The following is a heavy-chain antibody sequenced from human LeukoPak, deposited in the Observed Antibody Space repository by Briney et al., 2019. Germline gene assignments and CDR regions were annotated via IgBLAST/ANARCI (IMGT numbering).Heavy chain of an antibody. D-gene: IGHD3-10*01. Sequence: PSETLSLTCTVSGGSISSSSYYWGWIRQPPGKGLEWIGYIYYSGSTNYNPSLKSRVTISVDTSKNQFSLKLSSVTAADTAVYYCARAYGSASDFDYWGQGTLVTVSS. CDR1: GGSISSSSYY. CDR2: IYYSGST. CDR3: ARAYGSASDFDY. J-gene: IGHJ4*02. V-gene: IGHV4-61*05.